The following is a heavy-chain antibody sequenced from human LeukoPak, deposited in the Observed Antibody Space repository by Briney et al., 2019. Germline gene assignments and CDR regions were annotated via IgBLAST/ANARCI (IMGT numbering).Heavy chain of an antibody. CDR3: AREVGPTAFDY. D-gene: IGHD1-26*01. CDR1: GYSFSGYY. V-gene: IGHV1-2*04. Sequence: GASVKVSCKTSGYSFSGYYLHWVRPAPGQGLEWMGWINPNTGVTKYVQKFHDWVTMTTDTSITTAYLELSRLRSDDTAMYYCAREVGPTAFDYWGQGTLVTASS. J-gene: IGHJ4*02. CDR2: INPNTGVT.